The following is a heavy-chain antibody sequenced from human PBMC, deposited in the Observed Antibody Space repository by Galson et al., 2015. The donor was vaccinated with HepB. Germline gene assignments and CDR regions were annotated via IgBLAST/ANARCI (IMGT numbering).Heavy chain of an antibody. CDR1: GYTFTSYG. D-gene: IGHD3-3*01. V-gene: IGHV1-18*01. CDR3: ARVGRRFGVVIYLNWYFDL. CDR2: ISAYNGNT. J-gene: IGHJ2*01. Sequence: SVKVSCKASGYTFTSYGISWVRQAPGQGLEWMGWISAYNGNTNYAQKLQGRVTMTTDTSTSTAYMELRSLRSDDTAVYYCARVGRRFGVVIYLNWYFDLWGRGTLVTVSS.